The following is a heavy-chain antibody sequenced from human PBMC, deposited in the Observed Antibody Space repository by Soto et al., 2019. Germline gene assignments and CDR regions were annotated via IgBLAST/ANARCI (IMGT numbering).Heavy chain of an antibody. D-gene: IGHD3-22*01. V-gene: IGHV3-21*05. CDR1: GFTFSSYA. CDR2: ISTTSSHI. Sequence: PGGALVLSCSASGFTFSSYAMHWVRQAPGKGLEWVSYISTTSSHIYYADSVKGRFTISRDNTKNSLYLQMNSLRAEDTAVYHCARENYDVSGYFLDFWGQGTLVTVSS. J-gene: IGHJ4*02. CDR3: ARENYDVSGYFLDF.